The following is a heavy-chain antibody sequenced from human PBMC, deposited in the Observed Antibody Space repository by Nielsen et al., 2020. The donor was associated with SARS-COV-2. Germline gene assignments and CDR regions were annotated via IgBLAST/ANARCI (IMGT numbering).Heavy chain of an antibody. Sequence: VRQMPEKGLEWMGIINPIDSDTRYSPSFRGQVTMSVDRSITTAYLQWSSLKASDTAMYYCARQESGSYSLGYWGPGTLVTVSS. J-gene: IGHJ4*02. CDR2: INPIDSDT. CDR3: ARQESGSYSLGY. V-gene: IGHV5-51*01. D-gene: IGHD1-26*01.